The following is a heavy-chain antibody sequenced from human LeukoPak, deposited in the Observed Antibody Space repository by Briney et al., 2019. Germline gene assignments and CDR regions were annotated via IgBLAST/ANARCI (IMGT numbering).Heavy chain of an antibody. CDR2: IGTYNGNT. Sequence: ASVKVSCKASGYTFTNYGISWVRQAPGQGLEWMGWIGTYNGNTNYAQNLQGRVTMTTDTSTSTAYMELRSLRSDDTAVYYCARDHNWNPLVYWGQGTLVTVSS. D-gene: IGHD1-20*01. CDR3: ARDHNWNPLVY. J-gene: IGHJ4*02. V-gene: IGHV1-18*01. CDR1: GYTFTNYG.